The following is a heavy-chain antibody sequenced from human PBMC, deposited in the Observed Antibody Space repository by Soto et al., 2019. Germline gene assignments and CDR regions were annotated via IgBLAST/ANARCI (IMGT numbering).Heavy chain of an antibody. Sequence: EVQLLDSGGGLVQXXGSXXXXXXXXXXXXXXYAMXWVRQGPGKGLEWVSGISGSGGRSYYADSVKGRFTISRDNSKTTLHLQMNSLRAEDTAVYYCAKAYFVWSSEQPYYFDYWCQGTLVTVSS. CDR3: AKAYFVWSSEQPYYFDY. CDR1: XXXXXXYA. D-gene: IGHD3-16*01. J-gene: IGHJ4*02. V-gene: IGHV3-23*01. CDR2: ISGSGGRS.